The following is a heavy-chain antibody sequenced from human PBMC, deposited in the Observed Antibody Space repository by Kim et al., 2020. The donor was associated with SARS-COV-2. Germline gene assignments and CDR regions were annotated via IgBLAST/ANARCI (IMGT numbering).Heavy chain of an antibody. V-gene: IGHV3-9*01. CDR3: AKDIGMTPHGSYFDY. CDR1: GFTFNDYA. J-gene: IGHJ4*02. CDR2: ISWNSGSI. Sequence: GGSLRLSCAASGFTFNDYAMHWVRQAPGMGLEWVSGISWNSGSICYADSVKGRFTISRDNAKNSLYLQMNRLRVEDTALYYCAKDIGMTPHGSYFDYLGQGTLVTVSS. D-gene: IGHD2-15*01.